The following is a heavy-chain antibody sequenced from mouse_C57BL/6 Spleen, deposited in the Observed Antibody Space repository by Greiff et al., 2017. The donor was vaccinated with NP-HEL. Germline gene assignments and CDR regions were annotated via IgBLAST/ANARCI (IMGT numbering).Heavy chain of an antibody. Sequence: VQLQQPGAELVRPGSSVKLSCKASGYTFTSYWMDWVKQRPGQGLEWIGNIYPSDSETHYNQKFKDKATLTVDNSSSTAYMQLSSLTSEDSAVYYCARNDYDIGYAMDYWGQGTSVTVSS. CDR1: GYTFTSYW. J-gene: IGHJ4*01. CDR3: ARNDYDIGYAMDY. CDR2: IYPSDSET. D-gene: IGHD2-4*01. V-gene: IGHV1-61*01.